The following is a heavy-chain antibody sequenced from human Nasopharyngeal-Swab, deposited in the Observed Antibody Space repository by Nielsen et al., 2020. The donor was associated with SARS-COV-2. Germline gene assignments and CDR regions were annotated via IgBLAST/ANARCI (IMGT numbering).Heavy chain of an antibody. D-gene: IGHD3-10*01. CDR3: ARDGWGFDGMDF. CDR2: IDGSGST. Sequence: SETLSLTCTVSGGSINSNDYYWTWIRQPAGRGLEWIGRIDGSGSTNYKPSLKSRVTISVDTSKKQFSLEMTSVTAEDTAVYYCARDGWGFDGMDFWGQGTTVTVSS. V-gene: IGHV4-61*02. CDR1: GGSINSNDYY. J-gene: IGHJ6*02.